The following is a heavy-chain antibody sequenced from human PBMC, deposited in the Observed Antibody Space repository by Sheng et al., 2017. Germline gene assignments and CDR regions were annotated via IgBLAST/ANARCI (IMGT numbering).Heavy chain of an antibody. J-gene: IGHJ6*02. CDR1: GGTFSSYA. V-gene: IGHV1-69*13. D-gene: IGHD3-10*01. CDR2: IIPIFGTA. CDR3: ARAKITMVRGVIPYYYYGMDV. Sequence: QVQLVQSGAEVKKPGSSVKVSCKASGGTFSSYAISWVRQAPGQGLEWMGGIIPIFGTANYAQKFQGRVTITADESTSTAYMELSSLRSEDTAVYYCARAKITMVRGVIPYYYYGMDVWGQGTTVTVSS.